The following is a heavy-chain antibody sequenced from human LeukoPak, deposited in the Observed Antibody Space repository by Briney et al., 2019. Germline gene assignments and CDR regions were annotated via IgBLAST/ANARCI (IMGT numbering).Heavy chain of an antibody. J-gene: IGHJ6*02. CDR1: GFTFSSYG. D-gene: IGHD3-10*01. CDR2: IWYDGSNK. V-gene: IGHV3-33*01. Sequence: GGSLRLSCAASGFTFSSYGMHWVRQAPGKGLEWVAVIWYDGSNKYYADSVKGRFTISRDNSKNTLYLQMNSLRADDTAVYYCARDRDRRITMVRGGISYYGMDVWGQGTTVTVSS. CDR3: ARDRDRRITMVRGGISYYGMDV.